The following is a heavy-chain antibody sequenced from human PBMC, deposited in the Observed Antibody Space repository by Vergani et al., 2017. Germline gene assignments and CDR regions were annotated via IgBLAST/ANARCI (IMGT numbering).Heavy chain of an antibody. J-gene: IGHJ4*02. V-gene: IGHV4-4*07. CDR3: ATGAGPFDI. D-gene: IGHD7-27*01. CDR1: GAPISYWC. CDR2: LCPSGST. Sequence: QVQMRESGPGLVTTSETLSLTCSASGAPISYWCWSWLRQPAGKGLEWIGRLCPSGSTNYKPSLKSRVTMSIDTSKNQFSLKLTSVTAADTAVYYCATGAGPFDIWGQGTLVTVSS.